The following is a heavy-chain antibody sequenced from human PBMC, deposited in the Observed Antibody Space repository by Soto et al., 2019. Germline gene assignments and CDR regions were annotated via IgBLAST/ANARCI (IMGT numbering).Heavy chain of an antibody. CDR2: FSGRGGTA. CDR3: AKDKFYYEGGAYTSGVGFDF. V-gene: IGHV3-23*01. Sequence: PVVSLRLSCAASGFTFSSYTMGWVRQAPGKGLEWVSSFSGRGGTAYYADSVKGRFTISRDNSKNTLYLQMNSLRAEDTAVYYCAKDKFYYEGGAYTSGVGFDFWGQGTVGNV. J-gene: IGHJ3*01. CDR1: GFTFSSYT. D-gene: IGHD3-22*01.